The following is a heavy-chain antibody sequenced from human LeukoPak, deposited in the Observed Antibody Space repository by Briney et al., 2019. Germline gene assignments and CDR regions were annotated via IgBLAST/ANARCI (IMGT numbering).Heavy chain of an antibody. CDR1: GFTFSDHY. CDR2: IRNKANSYTT. V-gene: IGHV3-72*01. CDR3: ARARYCAVGTCYKGY. Sequence: GVSLRLSCAASGFTFSDHYMDWVRQAPGKGLEWVGRIRNKANSYTTDYAASVKGRFTISRDDSKNSLYLQMNSLKTEDTAVYYCARARYCAVGTCYKGYWGQGTLVTVSS. J-gene: IGHJ4*02. D-gene: IGHD2-15*01.